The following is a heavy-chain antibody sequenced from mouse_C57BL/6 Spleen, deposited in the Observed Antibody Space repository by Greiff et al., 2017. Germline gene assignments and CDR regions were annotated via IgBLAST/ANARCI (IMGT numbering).Heavy chain of an antibody. D-gene: IGHD1-2*01. J-gene: IGHJ4*01. CDR3: ARHEAQVYYRFAMGY. Sequence: EVKLMESVGDLVKPGGSLKLSCAASGFTFSSYGMSWVRQTPDKRLEWVATISSGGSYTYYPDSVKGRFTISRDNAKNTLYLQMGSLKSEDTAMYYCARHEAQVYYRFAMGYWGQGATVTVSS. CDR2: ISSGGSYT. CDR1: GFTFSSYG. V-gene: IGHV5-6*01.